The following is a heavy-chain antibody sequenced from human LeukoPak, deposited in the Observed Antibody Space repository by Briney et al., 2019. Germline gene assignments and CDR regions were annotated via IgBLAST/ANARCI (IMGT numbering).Heavy chain of an antibody. J-gene: IGHJ6*02. CDR2: ISWNSGSI. CDR3: AKDTTYSNYDGMDV. CDR1: GFTFDDYA. V-gene: IGHV3-9*01. D-gene: IGHD4-11*01. Sequence: PGRSLRLSCAASGFTFDDYAMHWVRQAPGKGPEWVSGISWNSGSIGYADSVKGRFTISRDNAKNSLYLQMNSLRAEDTALYYCAKDTTYSNYDGMDVWGQGTTVTVSS.